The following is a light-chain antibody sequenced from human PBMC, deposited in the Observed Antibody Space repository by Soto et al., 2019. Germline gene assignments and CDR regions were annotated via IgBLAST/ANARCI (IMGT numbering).Light chain of an antibody. CDR1: QSISSW. CDR3: QQYNSYSQT. CDR2: KAS. Sequence: DLQMTQSPSTLSASVGDRVTITCRASQSISSWLAWYQQKPGKAPKLLIYKASSLESGVPSRFSGSGSGTDFTLTISSLQPDDFATYYCQQYNSYSQTFGQGTKVDIK. J-gene: IGKJ1*01. V-gene: IGKV1-5*03.